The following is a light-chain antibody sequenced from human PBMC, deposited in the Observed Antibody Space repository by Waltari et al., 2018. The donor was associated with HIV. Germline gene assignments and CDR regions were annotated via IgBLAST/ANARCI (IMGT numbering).Light chain of an antibody. J-gene: IGLJ3*02. Sequence: QTVVTQEPSISVSPGGTITLTCALSSGSVSKAFYPGWYQQTPGQAPRTLIYNTNIRSSGVPDRFSGSIVGKKAALTLTGAQADDESYYCVLYMGSGRVFGGGTRLTVL. CDR2: NTN. CDR1: SGSVSKAFY. CDR3: VLYMGSGRV. V-gene: IGLV8-61*01.